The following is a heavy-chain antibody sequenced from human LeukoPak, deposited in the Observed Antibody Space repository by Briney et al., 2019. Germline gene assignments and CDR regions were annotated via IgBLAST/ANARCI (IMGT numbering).Heavy chain of an antibody. D-gene: IGHD6-13*01. Sequence: ASVKVSCKASGYTFTSYGISWVRQAPGQGLEWMGWISSYNGNTKHAQKFQGRVTMTTDTSTSTVYMELRSLRSDDTAVYFCAREGSSSLGYYYYYMDVWGKGTTVTVSS. V-gene: IGHV1-18*01. CDR1: GYTFTSYG. CDR3: AREGSSSLGYYYYYMDV. J-gene: IGHJ6*03. CDR2: ISSYNGNT.